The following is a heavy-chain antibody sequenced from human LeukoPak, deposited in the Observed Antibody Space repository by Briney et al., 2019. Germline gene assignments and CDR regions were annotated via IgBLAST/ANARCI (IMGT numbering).Heavy chain of an antibody. CDR2: IWYDGSNK. CDR1: GFTFSSYG. Sequence: GGSLRLSCAASGFTFSSYGMHWVRQAPGKGLEWVAVIWYDGSNKYYADSVKGRFTVSRDNSKNTVYLQMNSLRAEDTAVYYCGRDPGDYVGNDAFDIWGQGTMVTVSS. J-gene: IGHJ3*02. D-gene: IGHD4-17*01. V-gene: IGHV3-33*01. CDR3: GRDPGDYVGNDAFDI.